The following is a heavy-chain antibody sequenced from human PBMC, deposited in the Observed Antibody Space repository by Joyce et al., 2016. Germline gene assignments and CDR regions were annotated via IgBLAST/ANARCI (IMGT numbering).Heavy chain of an antibody. Sequence: QVQLVQSGAEVKKPGASVKVSCKLSGSTLSELSMHWVRQAPGKGLEYMGGFDTEEGKTVFAQKFQGRVTMTEDTSTDTAYMELSSLRSEDTAVYYCATNHATGGYCSSTSCNTLDYWGQGTLVTVSS. CDR3: ATNHATGGYCSSTSCNTLDY. V-gene: IGHV1-24*01. D-gene: IGHD2-2*02. CDR1: GSTLSELS. CDR2: FDTEEGKT. J-gene: IGHJ4*02.